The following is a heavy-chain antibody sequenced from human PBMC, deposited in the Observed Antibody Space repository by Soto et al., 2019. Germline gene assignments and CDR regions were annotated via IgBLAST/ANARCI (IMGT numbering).Heavy chain of an antibody. V-gene: IGHV4-31*03. CDR1: GRSVSSGGYY. CDR3: VRDRAMDSSGHWFDT. CDR2: IYHIGSP. D-gene: IGHD3-22*01. Sequence: QVQLQESGPGLVKPSQTLSLTCTVSGRSVSSGGYYWTWIRQHPGRGLEWIGYIYHIGSPYYNPSLESRVTISLDTSNNQFSLNLTSVTAADTAIYYCVRDRAMDSSGHWFDTWGQGTLVSVSS. J-gene: IGHJ5*02.